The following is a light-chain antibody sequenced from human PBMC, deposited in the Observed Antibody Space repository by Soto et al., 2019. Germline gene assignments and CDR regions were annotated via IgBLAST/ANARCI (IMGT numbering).Light chain of an antibody. CDR3: ATWDDSLHVV. CDR1: TSNIESGY. J-gene: IGLJ2*01. Sequence: QTVVTQPPSASGTPGQRVTISCSGSTSNIESGYLYWYQQLPGTAPKLLISRNDQRPSGVPDRFSGSKSGTSASLAISGLRSEDEADYYCATWDDSLHVVFGGGTKLTVL. V-gene: IGLV1-47*01. CDR2: RND.